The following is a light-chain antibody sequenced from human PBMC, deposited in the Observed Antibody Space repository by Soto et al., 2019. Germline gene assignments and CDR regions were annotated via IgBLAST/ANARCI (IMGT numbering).Light chain of an antibody. CDR3: SSYAGSNNVI. CDR1: SSDVGGNNY. J-gene: IGLJ2*01. CDR2: EVT. Sequence: QPVLTQPPSASGSPGQSGAISCTGTSSDVGGNNYVSWYQQHPGKAPKLMVYEVTKRPSGVPDRFSGSKSGNTASLTVSGLQAEDEADYYCSSYAGSNNVIFGGGTKLTVL. V-gene: IGLV2-8*01.